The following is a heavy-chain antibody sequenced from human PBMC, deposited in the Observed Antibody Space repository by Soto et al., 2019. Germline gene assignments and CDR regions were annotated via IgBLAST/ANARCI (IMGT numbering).Heavy chain of an antibody. Sequence: QVHLAESGGGVVQPGTSLRLSCAASGFPFDRYAIHWVRQAPGKGLEWVAAIWYDGSYTYYGESVKGRFLISRDNSKNTVFLEMNSIRAEEAAVYFCAKGRIAVAAGAFDSWGPGTRVIVSS. CDR3: AKGRIAVAAGAFDS. V-gene: IGHV3-33*03. J-gene: IGHJ3*01. CDR2: IWYDGSYT. D-gene: IGHD6-19*01. CDR1: GFPFDRYA.